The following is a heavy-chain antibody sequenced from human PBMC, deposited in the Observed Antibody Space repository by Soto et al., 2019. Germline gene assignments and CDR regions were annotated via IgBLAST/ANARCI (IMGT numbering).Heavy chain of an antibody. CDR2: IWYDGSNK. CDR3: ATGGILWYGGQETAFHRNGMDF. J-gene: IGHJ6*02. CDR1: GFTFSSYG. D-gene: IGHD2-2*01. V-gene: IGHV3-33*01. Sequence: QVQLVESGGGVVQPGRSLRLSCAASGFTFSSYGMHWVRQAPGKGLEWVAVIWYDGSNKYYADSVKGRFTISRDNSQNTLYIDIHRLRSEVKTVYYGATGGILWYGGQETAFHRNGMDFWGQGTTVTVSS.